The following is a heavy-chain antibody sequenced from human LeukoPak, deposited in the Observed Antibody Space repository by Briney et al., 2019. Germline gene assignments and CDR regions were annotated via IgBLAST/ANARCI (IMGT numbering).Heavy chain of an antibody. CDR3: ARDLQGYDFWSGYARLQWWFDP. V-gene: IGHV1-46*01. CDR2: INPSGGST. Sequence: ASVKVSCKASGYTFSSYYMHWVRQAPGQGLEWMGIINPSGGSTSYAQKFQGRVTMTRDMSTSTVYMELSSLRSEDTAVYYCARDLQGYDFWSGYARLQWWFDPWGQGTLVTVSS. D-gene: IGHD3-3*01. J-gene: IGHJ5*02. CDR1: GYTFSSYY.